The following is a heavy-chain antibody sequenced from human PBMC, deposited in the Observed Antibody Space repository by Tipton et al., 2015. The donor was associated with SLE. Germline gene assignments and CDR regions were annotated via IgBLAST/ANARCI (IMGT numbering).Heavy chain of an antibody. CDR2: IVVGSGNT. CDR1: GFTFTSSA. D-gene: IGHD1-1*01. J-gene: IGHJ6*02. CDR3: AADLARDWKGYYGMDV. Sequence: QLVQSGPEVKKPGTSVKVSCKASGFTFTSSAMQWVRQARGQRLEWIGWIVVGSGNTNYAQKFQERVTITRDMSTSTAYMELSSLRSEDTAVYYCAADLARDWKGYYGMDVWGQGTTVTVSS. V-gene: IGHV1-58*02.